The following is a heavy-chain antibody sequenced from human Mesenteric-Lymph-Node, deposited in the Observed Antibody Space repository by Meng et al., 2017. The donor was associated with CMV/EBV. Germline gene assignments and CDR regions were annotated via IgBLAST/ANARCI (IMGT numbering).Heavy chain of an antibody. CDR1: GFRFDDYA. V-gene: IGHV3-9*01. CDR2: ISWSSGSI. D-gene: IGHD3-3*01. J-gene: IGHJ4*02. CDR3: AKDSASGPYYFDY. Sequence: LSLTCAASGFRFDDYAMHWVRQAPGKGLEWVSSISWSSGSIVYADSVKGRFTISRDNAKNSLYLQMNSLRAEDTALYYCAKDSASGPYYFDYWGQGTLVTVSS.